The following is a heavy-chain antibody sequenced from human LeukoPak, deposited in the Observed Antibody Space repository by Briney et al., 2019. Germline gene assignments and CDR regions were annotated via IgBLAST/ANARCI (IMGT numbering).Heavy chain of an antibody. V-gene: IGHV4-59*08. CDR3: ARAVSGRFDY. CDR1: GGSMSPYH. D-gene: IGHD6-19*01. Sequence: SETLSLTCTVSGGSMSPYHWGWIRQPPGKGLEWTGYIYYSGSTNYNPSLKSRVTISVDTSKNQFSLKLSSVTAADAAIYYCARAVSGRFDYWGQGTLVTVSS. CDR2: IYYSGST. J-gene: IGHJ4*02.